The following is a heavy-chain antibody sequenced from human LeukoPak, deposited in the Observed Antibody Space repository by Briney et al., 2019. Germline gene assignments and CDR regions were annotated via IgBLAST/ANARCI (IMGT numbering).Heavy chain of an antibody. J-gene: IGHJ4*02. D-gene: IGHD3-10*01. CDR1: GYTFTGYY. Sequence: SVKVSCKASGYTFTGYYMHWVRQAPGQGLEWMGWINPNSGGTNYAQKFQGRVTMTRDTSISTAYMELSRLRSDDTAVYYCARTYGSGSYYNVDMTTKFDYWGQGTLVTVSS. CDR2: INPNSGGT. CDR3: ARTYGSGSYYNVDMTTKFDY. V-gene: IGHV1-2*02.